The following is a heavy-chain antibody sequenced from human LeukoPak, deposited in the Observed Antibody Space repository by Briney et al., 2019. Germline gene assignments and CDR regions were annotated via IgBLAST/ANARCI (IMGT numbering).Heavy chain of an antibody. CDR1: GGSINSYS. J-gene: IGHJ4*02. D-gene: IGHD3-3*01. CDR3: ARHQVTITYGPYYFDY. CDR2: ISTSGST. Sequence: SETLSLTSTVSGGSINSYSWSWIRQPPGKGLEWIGCISTSGSTKNNPSLKSRVAISVDTSKNQFSLRLSSVTAADTAVYYGARHQVTITYGPYYFDYWGQGTLVTVSS. V-gene: IGHV4-4*09.